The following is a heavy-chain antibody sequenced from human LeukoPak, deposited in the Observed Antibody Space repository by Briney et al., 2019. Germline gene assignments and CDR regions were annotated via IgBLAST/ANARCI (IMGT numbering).Heavy chain of an antibody. V-gene: IGHV3-7*03. Sequence: PGGSLRLSCAASGFTFNSYRMSWVRQAPGKGLEWVANIKQDGSEKYYVDSVKGRFTISRDNAKNSLYLQMNSLRAEDTAVYYCARSPYSGYDYWGQGTLVTVSS. CDR3: ARSPYSGYDY. J-gene: IGHJ4*02. CDR2: IKQDGSEK. CDR1: GFTFNSYR. D-gene: IGHD5-12*01.